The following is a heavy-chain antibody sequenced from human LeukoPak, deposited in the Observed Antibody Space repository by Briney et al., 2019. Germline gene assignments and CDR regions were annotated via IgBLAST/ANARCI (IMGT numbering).Heavy chain of an antibody. CDR1: GGSISSGGYS. D-gene: IGHD6-19*01. CDR2: IYHSGST. Sequence: SETLSLTCAVSGGSISSGGYSWSWIRQPPGKGLEWIGYIYHSGSTYYNPSLKSRVTISVDRSKNQFSLQLNSVTPEDTAVYYCARDQGPYSSGWYVYYGMDVWGQGTTVTVSS. CDR3: ARDQGPYSSGWYVYYGMDV. V-gene: IGHV4-30-2*01. J-gene: IGHJ6*02.